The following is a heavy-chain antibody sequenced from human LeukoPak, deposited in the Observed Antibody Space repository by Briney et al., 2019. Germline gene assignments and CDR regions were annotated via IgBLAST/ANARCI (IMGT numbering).Heavy chain of an antibody. CDR1: GGSFSGYY. D-gene: IGHD6-13*01. J-gene: IGHJ4*02. Sequence: PSETLSLTCVVYGGSFSGYYWSWIRQPPGKGLEWIGEINHSGSTNYNPSLKSRVTISVDTSKNQFSLKLSSVTAADTAVYYCAREEGIAADFDYWGQGTLVTVSS. CDR2: INHSGST. V-gene: IGHV4-34*01. CDR3: AREEGIAADFDY.